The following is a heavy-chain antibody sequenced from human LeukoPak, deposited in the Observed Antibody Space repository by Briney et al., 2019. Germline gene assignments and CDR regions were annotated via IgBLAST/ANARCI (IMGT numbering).Heavy chain of an antibody. Sequence: SGGSLRLSCAASGFTFSSYSMNWVRQAPGKGLELVSSISSSSSYIYYADSAKGRFTISRDNAKNSLYLQINSLRAEDTAVYYCARLSGVPDYKDYYYMDVWGKGTTVTVSS. J-gene: IGHJ6*03. CDR2: ISSSSSYI. CDR1: GFTFSSYS. CDR3: ARLSGVPDYKDYYYMDV. D-gene: IGHD4-11*01. V-gene: IGHV3-21*01.